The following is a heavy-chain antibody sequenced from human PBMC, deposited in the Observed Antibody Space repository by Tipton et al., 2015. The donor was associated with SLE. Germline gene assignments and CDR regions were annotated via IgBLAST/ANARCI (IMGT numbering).Heavy chain of an antibody. V-gene: IGHV4-59*11. CDR3: ARDLREYGDAHFDY. Sequence: TLSLTCTVSCGSISSHYWSWIRQPPGKGLEWIGYIYYSGSTNYNPSLKSRVTISVDTSKNQFSLKLSSVTAADTAVYYCARDLREYGDAHFDYWGQGTLVTVSS. D-gene: IGHD4-17*01. J-gene: IGHJ4*02. CDR1: CGSISSHY. CDR2: IYYSGST.